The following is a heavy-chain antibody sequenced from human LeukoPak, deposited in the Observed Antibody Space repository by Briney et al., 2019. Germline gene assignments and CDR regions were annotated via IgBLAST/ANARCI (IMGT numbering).Heavy chain of an antibody. CDR2: INAGNGNT. D-gene: IGHD6-19*01. CDR1: GYTFTSYA. CDR3: ARGSVAGTGALNY. J-gene: IGHJ4*02. Sequence: ASVKVSCKASGYTFTSYAMHWVRQAPGQRLEWMGWINAGNGNTKYPQKFQGRVTITRDTSASTAYMELSSLRSEDTAVYYCARGSVAGTGALNYWGQGTLVTVSS. V-gene: IGHV1-3*01.